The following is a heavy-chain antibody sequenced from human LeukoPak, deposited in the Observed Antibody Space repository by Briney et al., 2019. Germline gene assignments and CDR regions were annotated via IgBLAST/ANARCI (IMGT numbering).Heavy chain of an antibody. Sequence: GGSLRLSCAASGFTFSSYSMNWVRQAPGKGLEWVSYISSSSSTIYYADSVKGRFTISRDNVKNSLYLQMNSLRAEDTAVYYCARDSEDDFWSGYLFDYWGQGTLVTVSS. J-gene: IGHJ4*02. CDR2: ISSSSSTI. CDR3: ARDSEDDFWSGYLFDY. V-gene: IGHV3-48*01. CDR1: GFTFSSYS. D-gene: IGHD3-3*01.